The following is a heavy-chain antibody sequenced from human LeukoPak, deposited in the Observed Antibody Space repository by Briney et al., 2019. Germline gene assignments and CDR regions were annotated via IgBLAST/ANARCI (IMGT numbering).Heavy chain of an antibody. CDR1: GGSFSGYY. J-gene: IGHJ4*02. V-gene: IGHV4-34*01. Sequence: KPSETLSLTCAVYGGSFSGYYWSWIRQPPEKGLEWIGEINHSGSTNYNPSLKSRVTISVDTSKNQFSLKLSSVTAADTAVYYCARRRSYYYGSGSYSPIGYWGQGTLVTVSS. CDR3: ARRRSYYYGSGSYSPIGY. D-gene: IGHD3-10*01. CDR2: INHSGST.